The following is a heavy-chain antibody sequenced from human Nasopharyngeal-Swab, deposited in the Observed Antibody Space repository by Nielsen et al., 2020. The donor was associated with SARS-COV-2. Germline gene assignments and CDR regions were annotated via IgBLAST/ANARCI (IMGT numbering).Heavy chain of an antibody. Sequence: GGSLRLSCVASGFTYSTYAMNWVRQAPGKGLEWVAAVSSDGSDEAFSDAVKGRLSIPRDNSKNTLSLQLNSLRPEDTAVYFCAIEGFHIWGQGTVVTVSS. CDR1: GFTYSTYA. CDR3: AIEGFHI. CDR2: VSSDGSDE. V-gene: IGHV3-30*03. J-gene: IGHJ3*02.